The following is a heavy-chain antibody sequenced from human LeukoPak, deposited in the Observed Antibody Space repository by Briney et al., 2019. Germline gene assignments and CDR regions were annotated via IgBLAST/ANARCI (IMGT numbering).Heavy chain of an antibody. J-gene: IGHJ6*02. CDR2: ISAYNGNT. CDR1: GYTFTSYG. Sequence: ASVKVSCKASGYTFTSYGISWVRQAPGQGLEWMGWISAYNGNTNYAQKLQGRVTMTTDTSTSTAYMELRSLRSDDTAVYYCARGSGYCSSTSCPIAPPYNYYGMDVWGQGTTVTVSS. V-gene: IGHV1-18*01. CDR3: ARGSGYCSSTSCPIAPPYNYYGMDV. D-gene: IGHD2-2*01.